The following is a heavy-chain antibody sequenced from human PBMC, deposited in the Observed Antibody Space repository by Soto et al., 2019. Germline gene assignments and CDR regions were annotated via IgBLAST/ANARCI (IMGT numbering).Heavy chain of an antibody. V-gene: IGHV4-31*03. J-gene: IGHJ5*02. CDR2: IHHSGTT. D-gene: IGHD6-13*01. CDR3: ARVWTAGAGWANWFDL. Sequence: QLQLQESGPGLVEPSQTLSLTCTVSGGSISGVGYYWGWIRPHPGKGREGIGYIHHSGTTYYKPSRESRLTISVDTSKPQTSLKLSSVTNADTAVYYCARVWTAGAGWANWFDLWGQGTLVTVSS. CDR1: GGSISGVGYY.